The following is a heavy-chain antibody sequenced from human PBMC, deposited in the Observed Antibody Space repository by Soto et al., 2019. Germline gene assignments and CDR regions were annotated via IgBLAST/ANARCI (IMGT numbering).Heavy chain of an antibody. Sequence: SETLSLTCAVSGGSVRSNNCWFLVRQPPGKGLEWIGEIHHRESTNLNPSLKSRVTISVDRSKNEFFLKVKSVTAADTAVYYCGCRVEDISYDYYGMDVWGQGTTVTDSS. V-gene: IGHV4-4*02. D-gene: IGHD2-15*01. CDR3: GCRVEDISYDYYGMDV. J-gene: IGHJ6*02. CDR1: GGSVRSNNC. CDR2: IHHREST.